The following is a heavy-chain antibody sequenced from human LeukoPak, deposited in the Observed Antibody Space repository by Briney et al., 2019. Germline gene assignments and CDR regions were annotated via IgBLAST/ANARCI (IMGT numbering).Heavy chain of an antibody. CDR3: ARGLDY. CDR1: GGTFSSYG. V-gene: IGHV1-8*03. J-gene: IGHJ4*02. Sequence: ASVKVSCKSSGGTFSSYGISWVRQAPGQGLEWMGWMNPNSGNTGYAQKFQGRVTITRNTSISTAYMELSSLRSEDTAVYYCARGLDYWGRGTLVTVSS. CDR2: MNPNSGNT.